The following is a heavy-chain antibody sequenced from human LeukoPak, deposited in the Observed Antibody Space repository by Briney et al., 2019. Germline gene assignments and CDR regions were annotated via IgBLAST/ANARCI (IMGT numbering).Heavy chain of an antibody. CDR1: GFTFPTYW. CDR2: ITQHESEI. J-gene: IGHJ4*02. Sequence: GGSLRLSCAASGFTFPTYWMGWVRQAPGKGLEWVANITQHESEIYYVDSVQGRFTISRDNAKDSLFLQMNSLRAEDTAVYYCARDRAAGYWGQGTLVTVSS. D-gene: IGHD2-15*01. CDR3: ARDRAAGY. V-gene: IGHV3-7*01.